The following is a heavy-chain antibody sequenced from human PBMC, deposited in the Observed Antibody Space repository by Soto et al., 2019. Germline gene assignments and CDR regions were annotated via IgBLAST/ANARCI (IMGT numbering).Heavy chain of an antibody. Sequence: ASVKVSCKSSGYTFSAYYMHWVRQAPGQGLEWMGLINPSGGSTTYAQNFQGRVTMTRDTSTSTVYMELSSLRSEDTAVYYCVRMASSGTLNWFAPWGQGTLVTVPS. D-gene: IGHD1-1*01. CDR3: VRMASSGTLNWFAP. CDR1: GYTFSAYY. J-gene: IGHJ5*02. V-gene: IGHV1-46*01. CDR2: INPSGGST.